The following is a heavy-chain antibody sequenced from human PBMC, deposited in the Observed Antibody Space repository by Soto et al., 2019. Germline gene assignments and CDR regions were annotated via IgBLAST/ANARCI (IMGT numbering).Heavy chain of an antibody. D-gene: IGHD3-3*01. V-gene: IGHV4-34*01. J-gene: IGHJ4*02. CDR3: ARTHGLRFFAY. CDR2: INHSGST. Sequence: SETLSLTCAVYGGSFSGYYWSWIRQPPGKGLEWIGEINHSGSTNYNPSLESRVTISVDTSKNQFSLKLSSVTAADTAVYYCARTHGLRFFAYWGQGTLVTVSS. CDR1: GGSFSGYY.